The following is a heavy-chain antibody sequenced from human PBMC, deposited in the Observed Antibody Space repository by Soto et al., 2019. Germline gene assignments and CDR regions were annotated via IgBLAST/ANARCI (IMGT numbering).Heavy chain of an antibody. CDR2: INPSGGRT. D-gene: IGHD2-15*01. CDR3: ATNRLGYCSGGSCYFAFDI. J-gene: IGHJ3*02. CDR1: GYIFTDHY. V-gene: IGHV1-46*01. Sequence: GASVKVSCKASGYIFTDHYIHWVRQAPGQGLEWMGIINPSGGRTNYSQKFQGRITMTEDTSTDTAYMELSSLRSEDTAVYYCATNRLGYCSGGSCYFAFDIWGQGTMVTVSS.